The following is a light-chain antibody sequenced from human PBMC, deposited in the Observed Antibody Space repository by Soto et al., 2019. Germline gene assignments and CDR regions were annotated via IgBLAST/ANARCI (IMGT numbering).Light chain of an antibody. Sequence: IVLTQSPGTLSLSPGARATLSCRASQSVSRSYLAWYQQKPGQAPRLLIYGASRRATGIPDRFSVSGSGTDVTLTISRLEPEDFAVYYCQQYGSSPPTCTCGQGPTVELK. V-gene: IGKV3-20*01. CDR2: GAS. J-gene: IGKJ1*01. CDR1: QSVSRSY. CDR3: QQYGSSPPTCT.